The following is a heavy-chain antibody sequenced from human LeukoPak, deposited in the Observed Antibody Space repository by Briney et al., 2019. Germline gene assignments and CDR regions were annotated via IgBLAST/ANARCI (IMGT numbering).Heavy chain of an antibody. D-gene: IGHD2-15*01. Sequence: NSGGSLRLSCAASCFTFSSYTMNWVRQAPGKGLEWVSSISGSSTYIFSADSMKGRFTISRDNAKNSLYLQINSLRAEDTAIYYCARDEVTVASSPSYWFFALWGRGTLVTVSS. CDR2: ISGSSTYI. V-gene: IGHV3-21*06. CDR3: ARDEVTVASSPSYWFFAL. CDR1: CFTFSSYT. J-gene: IGHJ2*01.